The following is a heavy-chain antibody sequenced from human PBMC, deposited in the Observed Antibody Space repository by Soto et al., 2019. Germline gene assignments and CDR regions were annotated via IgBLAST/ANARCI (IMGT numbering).Heavy chain of an antibody. J-gene: IGHJ6*02. D-gene: IGHD2-8*02. V-gene: IGHV1-69*13. CDR3: ATSVGIAPTGEDGMDV. CDR1: GGTFSIYG. CDR2: IIPILTTP. Sequence: WASVKVSCKASGGTFSIYGFSWVRQAPGQGPEWIGGIIPILTTPNYAQKFHGRVTIVADESTTTVYMELSSLKSEDTAVYYCATSVGIAPTGEDGMDVWGQGTSVTVSS.